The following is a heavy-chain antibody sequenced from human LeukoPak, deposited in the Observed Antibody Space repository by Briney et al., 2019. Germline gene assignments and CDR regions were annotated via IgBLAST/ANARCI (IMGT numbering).Heavy chain of an antibody. J-gene: IGHJ4*02. Sequence: PGGSLRLSCAASGFTFSSYEMNWVRQAPGKGLEWVSYISRSGSTICYADSVKGRFTISRDNAKNSLDLQMNSLRAEDTALYYCARVDEWLATDYWGQGTLVTVSS. CDR2: ISRSGSTI. D-gene: IGHD6-19*01. V-gene: IGHV3-48*03. CDR1: GFTFSSYE. CDR3: ARVDEWLATDY.